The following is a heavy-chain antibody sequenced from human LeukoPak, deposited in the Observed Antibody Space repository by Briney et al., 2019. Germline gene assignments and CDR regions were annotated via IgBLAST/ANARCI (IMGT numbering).Heavy chain of an antibody. CDR1: GFTFSRYS. CDR2: ISIGNTYI. J-gene: IGHJ2*01. D-gene: IGHD3-22*01. Sequence: GGSLRLSCAASGFTFSRYSMNWVRQAPGKGLEWVSSISIGNTYIYYADSVKGRFTISRDNAKNSLYLQMNSLRAEDTAVYYCAGSDTIGYLPREWDYWYFDRWGRGTLVTVSS. V-gene: IGHV3-21*01. CDR3: AGSDTIGYLPREWDYWYFDR.